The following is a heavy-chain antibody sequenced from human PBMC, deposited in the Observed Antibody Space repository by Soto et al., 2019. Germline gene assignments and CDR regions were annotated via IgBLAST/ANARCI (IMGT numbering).Heavy chain of an antibody. CDR3: ARSGGYFFDFDG. CDR1: GYTFGRDG. J-gene: IGHJ4*02. V-gene: IGHV1-3*01. Sequence: ASVKVSCKGSGYTFGRDGMHWVRQAPGQGLEWLAWINAINGDTKYSQRFQGRLTVSRDTSANTAYLQLSSLRFEDTAVYYCARSGGYFFDFDGCGQGTLVTVCS. CDR2: INAINGDT. D-gene: IGHD3-22*01.